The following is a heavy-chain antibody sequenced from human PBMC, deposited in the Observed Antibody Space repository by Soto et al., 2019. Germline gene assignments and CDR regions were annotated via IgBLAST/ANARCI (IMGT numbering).Heavy chain of an antibody. V-gene: IGHV4-34*01. D-gene: IGHD3-22*01. J-gene: IGHJ4*02. CDR1: GGSFSGYY. CDR3: AREPLGHYYDSSGRFDY. CDR2: INHSGST. Sequence: QVQLQQWGAGLLKPSETLSLTCAVYGGSFSGYYWSWIRQPPGKGLEWIGEINHSGSTNYNPSLKSRVTISVDTSKNQFSLKLSSVTAADTAVYYCAREPLGHYYDSSGRFDYGGQGTLVTVSS.